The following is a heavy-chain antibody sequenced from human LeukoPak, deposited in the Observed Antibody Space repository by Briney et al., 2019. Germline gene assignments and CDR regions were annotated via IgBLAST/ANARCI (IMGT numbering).Heavy chain of an antibody. Sequence: ASVTDSFKASVYTFTTYYMHWVGQAPGQGREWMGIIDPSGGSTSYAQMFHGRVTMTRDTSTSTVYMELSSLRSDDTAVYYCARLSQQTFDIWGQGTLVTVSS. CDR2: IDPSGGST. CDR1: VYTFTTYY. CDR3: ARLSQQTFDI. V-gene: IGHV1-46*01. J-gene: IGHJ3*02.